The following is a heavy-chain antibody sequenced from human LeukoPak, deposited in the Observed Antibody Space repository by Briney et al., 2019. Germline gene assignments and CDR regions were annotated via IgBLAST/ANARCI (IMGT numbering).Heavy chain of an antibody. CDR3: ARAGYGSGYCSGGSCYFNWFDP. CDR2: IYYSGST. CDR1: GGSISSYY. Sequence: SETLSLTCTVSGGSISSYYWSWIRQPPGKGLEWIGYIYYSGSTNYNPSLKSRVTISVDTSKNRFSLKLSSVTAADTAVYYCARAGYGSGYCSGGSCYFNWFDPWGQGTLVTVSS. J-gene: IGHJ5*02. D-gene: IGHD2-15*01. V-gene: IGHV4-59*12.